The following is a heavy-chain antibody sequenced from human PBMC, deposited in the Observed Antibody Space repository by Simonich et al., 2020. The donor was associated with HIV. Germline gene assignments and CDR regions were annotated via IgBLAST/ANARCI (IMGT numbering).Heavy chain of an antibody. Sequence: QVQLQQWGAGVLKPSETLSLTCAVSGGSIIYSRSYYWVWIRQPPGKGLEGIGSISYKQRAHYNPSLKSRVTRCSDTDKNRFSLKRRSVTAADTAVFYCARLMNYDSWTGYYMPPERHSDYWGQGTLVTVSS. CDR3: ARLMNYDSWTGYYMPPERHSDY. CDR1: GGSIIYSRSYY. D-gene: IGHD3-3*01. V-gene: IGHV4-39*01. J-gene: IGHJ4*02. CDR2: ISYKQRA.